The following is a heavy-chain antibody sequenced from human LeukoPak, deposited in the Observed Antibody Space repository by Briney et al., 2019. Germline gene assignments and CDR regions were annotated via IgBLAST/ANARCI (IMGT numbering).Heavy chain of an antibody. CDR3: AREWASAGRFNP. CDR1: GLTVSSSY. J-gene: IGHJ5*02. CDR2: IFSGGGT. Sequence: GGSLRLSCAASGLTVSSSYMNCVRQAPGKGLEWVSLIFSGGGTYYADSVKGRFTISRDNAKNSLYLQMNSLRVEDTAVYYCAREWASAGRFNPWGQGTLVTVSS. D-gene: IGHD6-13*01. V-gene: IGHV3-66*01.